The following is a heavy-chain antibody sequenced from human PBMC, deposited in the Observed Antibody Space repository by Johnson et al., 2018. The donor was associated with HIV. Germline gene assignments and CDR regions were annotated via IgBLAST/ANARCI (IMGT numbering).Heavy chain of an antibody. CDR3: ARDSRSSEYPEAFDI. Sequence: VQLVESGGGLVQPGGSLRLSCADSGFTFSGFWMHWVRQAPGKGLVWVSRINSDGSSTSYADSVKGRFTISRDNAKNTLYLQMNSLRAEDTAVYYCARDSRSSEYPEAFDIWGQGTMVTVYS. V-gene: IGHV3-74*01. J-gene: IGHJ3*02. CDR1: GFTFSGFW. CDR2: INSDGSST. D-gene: IGHD3-22*01.